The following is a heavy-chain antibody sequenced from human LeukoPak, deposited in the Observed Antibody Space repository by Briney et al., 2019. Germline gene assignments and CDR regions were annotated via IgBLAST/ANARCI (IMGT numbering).Heavy chain of an antibody. CDR3: AKEESQWLVRPGFDY. Sequence: GGSLRLTCAASGFTFSSYGMHWVRQAPGKGLEWVAVISYNGSNKYYADFVKGRSTFFRNSYKNILQMQMSWPTAEDTVVYYCAKEESQWLVRPGFDYWGQGTLVTVSS. CDR2: ISYNGSNK. CDR1: GFTFSSYG. V-gene: IGHV3-30*18. J-gene: IGHJ4*02. D-gene: IGHD6-19*01.